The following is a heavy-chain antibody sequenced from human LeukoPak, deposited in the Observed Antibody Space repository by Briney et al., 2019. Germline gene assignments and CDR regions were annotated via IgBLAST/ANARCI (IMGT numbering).Heavy chain of an antibody. J-gene: IGHJ4*02. CDR1: GFTFSSYA. CDR2: ISGSGGST. D-gene: IGHD3-3*01. V-gene: IGHV3-23*01. Sequence: GGSLRLSCAASGFTFSSYAMSWVRQAPGKGLEWVSAISGSGGSTYYADSVKGRFTISRDNSKNTLYLQMNSLRAEDTAVYYCARDYDFWCGYYTGGLDYWGQGTLVTVSS. CDR3: ARDYDFWCGYYTGGLDY.